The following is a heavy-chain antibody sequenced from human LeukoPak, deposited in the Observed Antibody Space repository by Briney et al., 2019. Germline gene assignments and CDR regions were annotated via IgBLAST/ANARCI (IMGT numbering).Heavy chain of an antibody. CDR3: ARVLYYDFWSGYNYGMDV. V-gene: IGHV4-59*01. Sequence: SETLSLTCTVSGASISSYYWSWIRQPPGKGLEWIGYIYYSGSTNYNPSLKSRVTISVDTSKNQFSLKLSSVTAADTAVYYCARVLYYDFWSGYNYGMDVWGQGTTVTVSS. D-gene: IGHD3-3*01. J-gene: IGHJ6*02. CDR2: IYYSGST. CDR1: GASISSYY.